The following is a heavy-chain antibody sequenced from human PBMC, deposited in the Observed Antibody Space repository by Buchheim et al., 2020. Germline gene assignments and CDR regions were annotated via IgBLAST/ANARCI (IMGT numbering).Heavy chain of an antibody. V-gene: IGHV3-21*01. CDR1: GFTFSSYS. Sequence: EVQLLESGGGLVQPGGSLRLSCAASGFTFSSYSMNWVRQAPGKGLEWVSSISSSSSYIYYADSVKGRFTISRDNAKNSLYLQMNSLRAEDTAVYYCARDQGIAAGYYYYGMDVWGQGTT. J-gene: IGHJ6*02. D-gene: IGHD6-13*01. CDR2: ISSSSSYI. CDR3: ARDQGIAAGYYYYGMDV.